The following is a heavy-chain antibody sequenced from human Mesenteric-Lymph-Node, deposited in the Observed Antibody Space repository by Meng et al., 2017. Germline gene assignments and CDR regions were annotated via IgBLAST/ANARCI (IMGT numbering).Heavy chain of an antibody. CDR1: GYIFTTYG. CDR2: ISTYNGNT. V-gene: IGHV1-18*01. D-gene: IGHD6-19*01. J-gene: IGHJ4*02. CDR3: ATSGRIAVTGNFDY. Sequence: QVQLVQSGAEVKKPGASVKVSCKASGYIFTTYGLSWVRQAPGQGLEWMGWISTYNGNTNYAPKLQGRVTLTTDTSTNTAYMELRSLRSDDTAVYYCATSGRIAVTGNFDYWGQGTLVTVSS.